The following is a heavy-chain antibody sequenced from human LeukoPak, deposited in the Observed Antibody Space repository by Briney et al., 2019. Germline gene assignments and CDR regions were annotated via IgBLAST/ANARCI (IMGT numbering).Heavy chain of an antibody. J-gene: IGHJ4*02. D-gene: IGHD3-10*01. CDR1: GFTFSSYG. V-gene: IGHV3-30*18. Sequence: LTGGSLRLSCAASGFTFSSYGMHWVRRAPGKGLEWVAVISYDGSNKYYADSVKGRFTISRDNSKNTLYLQMNSLRAEDTAVYYWGKDLPQLGFDYGGQETLAT. CDR3: GKDLPQLGFDY. CDR2: ISYDGSNK.